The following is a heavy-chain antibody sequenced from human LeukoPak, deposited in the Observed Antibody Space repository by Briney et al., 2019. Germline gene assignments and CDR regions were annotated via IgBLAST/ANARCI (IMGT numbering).Heavy chain of an antibody. D-gene: IGHD3-10*01. CDR1: GFTFSSYA. CDR3: ARGRVDDSGNYYDYFDY. V-gene: IGHV3-53*01. J-gene: IGHJ4*02. CDR2: LSSAGST. Sequence: PGGSLRLSCAASGFTFSSYAMHWVRQAPGKGLERVSGLSSAGSTYYADSVRGRFSIFRDNSKNTLYLRMTSLRVDDTALYYCARGRVDDSGNYYDYFDYWGQGTLVTVSS.